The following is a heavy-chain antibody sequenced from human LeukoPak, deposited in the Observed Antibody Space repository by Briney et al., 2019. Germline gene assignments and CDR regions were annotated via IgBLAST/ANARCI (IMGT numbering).Heavy chain of an antibody. V-gene: IGHV4-61*02. D-gene: IGHD4-17*01. Sequence: SETLSLTCTVSGGSISSGGSYWSWIRQPAGKGLEWIGRIHPSGSISYNPSLVSRVTISLDTSKNQFSLKLSSVTAADTAVYYCARLGVATVTTRSGYYFDYWGQGTLVTVSS. CDR1: GGSISSGGSY. J-gene: IGHJ4*02. CDR3: ARLGVATVTTRSGYYFDY. CDR2: IHPSGSI.